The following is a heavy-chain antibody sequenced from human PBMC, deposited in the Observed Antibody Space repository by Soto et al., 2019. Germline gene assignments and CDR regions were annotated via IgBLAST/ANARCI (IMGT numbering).Heavy chain of an antibody. V-gene: IGHV1-69*06. J-gene: IGHJ6*02. Sequence: ASVKVSCKASGGTFSSYAISWVRQAPGQGLEWMGGINAINGATNYAQKFQGRVTMTEDTSTDTAYMELSSLRSEDTAVYYCATSSIAARPNYYYYGMDVWGQGTTVTVSS. CDR1: GGTFSSYA. CDR2: INAINGAT. D-gene: IGHD6-6*01. CDR3: ATSSIAARPNYYYYGMDV.